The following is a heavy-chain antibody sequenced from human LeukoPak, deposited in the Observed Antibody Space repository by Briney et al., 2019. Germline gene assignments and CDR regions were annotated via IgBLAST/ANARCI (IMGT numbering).Heavy chain of an antibody. CDR1: RFDFDAYE. CDR2: FAGSDTTK. D-gene: IGHD3-22*01. Sequence: GGSLRLSCAASRFDFDAYEMNWVRQAPGKGLEWVAYFAGSDTTKYYADSVKGRFTISRDNAKNSLYLQMNSLRAEDTALYYCTTLGYHLDSWGQGTLVTVSS. CDR3: TTLGYHLDS. J-gene: IGHJ4*02. V-gene: IGHV3-48*03.